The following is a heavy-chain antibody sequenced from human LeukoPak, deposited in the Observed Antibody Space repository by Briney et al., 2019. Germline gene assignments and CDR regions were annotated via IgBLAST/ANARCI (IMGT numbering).Heavy chain of an antibody. D-gene: IGHD6-19*01. J-gene: IGHJ4*02. CDR3: AREWGRIAVAGGPGY. CDR1: GFIFSNYA. Sequence: PGGSLRLSCEASGFIFSNYAMHWVRQAPGKGLQWVALIWYDGQTKFYGDPVKGRFTISRDNSGSTLFLHMSSLRVEDTAVYYCAREWGRIAVAGGPGYWGQGALVTVSS. V-gene: IGHV3-33*01. CDR2: IWYDGQTK.